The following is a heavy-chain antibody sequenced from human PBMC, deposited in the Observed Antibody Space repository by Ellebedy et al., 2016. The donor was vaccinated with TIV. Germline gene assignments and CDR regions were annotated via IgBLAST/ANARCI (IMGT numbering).Heavy chain of an antibody. V-gene: IGHV4-39*01. Sequence: SETLSLTXTVSGGSISSSSYYWGWIRQPPGKGLEWIGSIYYSGSTYYNPSLKSRVTISVDTSKNQFSLKLSSVTAADTAVYYCASYYSPSLAPFDAFDIWGQGTMVTVSS. CDR2: IYYSGST. J-gene: IGHJ3*02. D-gene: IGHD1-26*01. CDR3: ASYYSPSLAPFDAFDI. CDR1: GGSISSSSYY.